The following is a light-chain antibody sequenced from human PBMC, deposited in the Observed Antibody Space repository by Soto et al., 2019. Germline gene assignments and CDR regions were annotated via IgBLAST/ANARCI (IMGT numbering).Light chain of an antibody. CDR3: SSYAGNRVL. J-gene: IGLJ2*01. V-gene: IGLV2-8*01. Sequence: QSALTQPPSASGSPGQSVTISCTGTSSDVGGYNYVSWYKHHPGKAPKLMIYEVNKRPSGVPDRFSGSKSGNTASLTVSGLQAEDEADYYCSSYAGNRVLFGGGTKVTVL. CDR2: EVN. CDR1: SSDVGGYNY.